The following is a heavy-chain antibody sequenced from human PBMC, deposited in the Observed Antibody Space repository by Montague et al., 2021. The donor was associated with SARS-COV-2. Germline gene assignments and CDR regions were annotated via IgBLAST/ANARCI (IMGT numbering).Heavy chain of an antibody. J-gene: IGHJ3*02. Sequence: LRLSCAVSGGSITGYYWSWLRRSPGKGLEWIAYIYDGGAVNYNPSLGSRVTISTDTSKNQLSLKVNSVTAADTAVYYCVRDHPYGGPRGAYDIWGQGTVVTVSS. CDR3: VRDHPYGGPRGAYDI. CDR2: IYDGGAV. V-gene: IGHV4-59*01. CDR1: GGSITGYY. D-gene: IGHD4-23*01.